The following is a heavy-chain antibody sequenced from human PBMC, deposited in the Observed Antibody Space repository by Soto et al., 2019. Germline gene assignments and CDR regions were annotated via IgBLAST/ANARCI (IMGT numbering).Heavy chain of an antibody. CDR3: SRRAPEGFDP. J-gene: IGHJ5*02. CDR1: GASISSSSYF. CDR2: IDYRGTT. Sequence: QLQLQESGPGLAKPSETLSLNCTVSGASISSSSYFWAWIRRTPGKGLGWIASIDYRGTTYKNPSLKSRVTISLDTSKNHFSLNLGAVTAADTALYYCSRRAPEGFDPWGQGTLVTVSS. V-gene: IGHV4-39*02.